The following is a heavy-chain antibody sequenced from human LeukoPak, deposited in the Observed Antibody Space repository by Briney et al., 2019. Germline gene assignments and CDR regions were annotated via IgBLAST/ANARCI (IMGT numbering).Heavy chain of an antibody. D-gene: IGHD3-9*01. CDR2: ISAYNGNT. CDR1: GYTFTSYG. J-gene: IGHJ6*03. Sequence: ASVKFSCKASGYTFTSYGISWGRQAPGQGLEWMGWISAYNGNTNYAQKLQGRVTMTTDTSTSTAYMELRSLRSDDTAVYYCSRDGDYDILTGYSYYMDVWGKGTTVTVSS. V-gene: IGHV1-18*01. CDR3: SRDGDYDILTGYSYYMDV.